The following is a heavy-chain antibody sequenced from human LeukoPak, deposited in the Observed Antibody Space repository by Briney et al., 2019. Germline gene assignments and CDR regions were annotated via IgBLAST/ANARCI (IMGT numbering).Heavy chain of an antibody. D-gene: IGHD3-10*02. CDR1: GFTFSRNG. V-gene: IGHV3-30*02. J-gene: IGHJ3*02. CDR2: IKRDESEK. CDR3: VKDVLFAVGDAFDI. Sequence: GGSLRLSCTASGFTFSRNGMHWVRQAPGKGMEWVAFIKRDESEKWYLNSVRGRFTISRDNSKNTLYLHMNSLSAEDTAVYYCVKDVLFAVGDAFDIWGQGTMVTVSS.